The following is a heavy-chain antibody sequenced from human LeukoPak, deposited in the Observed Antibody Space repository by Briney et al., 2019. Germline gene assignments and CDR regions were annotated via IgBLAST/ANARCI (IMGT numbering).Heavy chain of an antibody. V-gene: IGHV3-64D*06. D-gene: IGHD5-24*01. CDR3: VKGHHGREARDFDY. CDR2: ITSNGGST. J-gene: IGHJ4*01. CDR1: GFAFSDYC. Sequence: GGSLRLSCSVSGFAFSDYCMHWVRQAPGKGLEYISAITSNGGSTYHADSVKGRFTISRDNSKNTLYHHMSSLRTEDTALYFCVKGHHGREARDFDYWGQGTLVTVSS.